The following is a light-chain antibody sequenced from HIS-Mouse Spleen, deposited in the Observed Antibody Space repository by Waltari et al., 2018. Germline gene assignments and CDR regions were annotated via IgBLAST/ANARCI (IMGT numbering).Light chain of an antibody. CDR1: QSVSSN. V-gene: IGKV3-15*01. J-gene: IGKJ4*01. Sequence: EIVMTQSPATLSVSPGERATLSCRASQSVSSNLPWYQQKPGQAPRLLIYGASTRATGIPARFSGSGSGTEFTLTISSMQSEDFAVYYCQQYNNWPPLTFGGGTK. CDR3: QQYNNWPPLT. CDR2: GAS.